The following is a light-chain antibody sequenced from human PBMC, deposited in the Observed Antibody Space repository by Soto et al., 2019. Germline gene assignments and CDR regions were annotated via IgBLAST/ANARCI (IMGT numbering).Light chain of an antibody. CDR2: EVS. Sequence: QSALTQPRSVSGSPGQSVTISCTGTSNDVGAYNYVSWYQHHPGKAPKLMIYEVSNRPSGVSNRFSGSKSGNTASLTISGLQAEDEADYYCNSYTSSRSLVFGGGTKLTVL. CDR1: SNDVGAYNY. J-gene: IGLJ3*02. V-gene: IGLV2-14*01. CDR3: NSYTSSRSLV.